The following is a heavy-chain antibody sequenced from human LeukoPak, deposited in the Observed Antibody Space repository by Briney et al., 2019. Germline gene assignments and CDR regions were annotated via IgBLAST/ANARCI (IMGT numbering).Heavy chain of an antibody. J-gene: IGHJ4*02. CDR2: VYSGGST. CDR3: AKDSKVAAAGYFFDY. Sequence: GGSLRLSCAASGFTVRNNYMSWARQAPGKGLEWVSIVYSGGSTYYADSVKGRFTISRDNSKNTLYLEMNSLRPEDTAVYHCAKDSKVAAAGYFFDYWGQGTLVTVSS. V-gene: IGHV3-53*05. D-gene: IGHD6-13*01. CDR1: GFTVRNNY.